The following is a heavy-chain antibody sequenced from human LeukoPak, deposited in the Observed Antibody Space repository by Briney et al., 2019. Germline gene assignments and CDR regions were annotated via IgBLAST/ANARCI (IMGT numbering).Heavy chain of an antibody. CDR3: ARDPQLLVRGPFDY. D-gene: IGHD6-13*01. Sequence: SETLSLTCTVSGGSTSSCYWSWIRQPPGKGLEWIGYISYSGSTNYNPSLKSRVTIAVDTSKNQFSLKLSSVTAADTAVYYCARDPQLLVRGPFDYWGQGTLVTVCS. J-gene: IGHJ4*02. CDR2: ISYSGST. CDR1: GGSTSSCY. V-gene: IGHV4-59*01.